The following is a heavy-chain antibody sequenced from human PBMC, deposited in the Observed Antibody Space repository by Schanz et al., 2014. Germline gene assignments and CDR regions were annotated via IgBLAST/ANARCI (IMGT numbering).Heavy chain of an antibody. Sequence: QVQLVESGGGLVKPGGSLRLSCVVSGFIFSDHYMSWIRQAPGKGLEWISYISSDSSTIHYADSVKGRFTISRDNAKNSLFLQMNSLRAEDTAIYYCATSYSSSSYFYVMDVWGQGTTVTVSS. V-gene: IGHV3-11*01. CDR2: ISSDSSTI. CDR1: GFIFSDHY. D-gene: IGHD6-6*01. J-gene: IGHJ6*02. CDR3: ATSYSSSSYFYVMDV.